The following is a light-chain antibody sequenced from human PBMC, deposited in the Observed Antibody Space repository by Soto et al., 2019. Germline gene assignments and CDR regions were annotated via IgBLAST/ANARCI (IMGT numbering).Light chain of an antibody. J-gene: IGKJ4*01. V-gene: IGKV1-12*01. CDR1: QGIGSW. CDR3: QQANSFPHP. CDR2: DAS. Sequence: DIQMTQSPSSVSASVGDRVTITCRASQGIGSWLAWYQQKPGKAPNLLIYDASNLHSGVPSRCSGSGSGTDFSLTISSLQPEDFATYYCQQANSFPHPFGGGTKVEI.